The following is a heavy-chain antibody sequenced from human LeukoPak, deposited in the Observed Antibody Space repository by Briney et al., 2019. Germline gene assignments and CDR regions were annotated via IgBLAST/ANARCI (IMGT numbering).Heavy chain of an antibody. CDR2: IYVDGRAT. CDR1: GFTFSNYW. CDR3: IREFRSADL. V-gene: IGHV3-74*01. D-gene: IGHD2-21*01. Sequence: AGGSLRLSCVASGFTFSNYWMHWVRQPPGKGLVWVSRIYVDGRATNYADSVKGRFTISRDNAKNTVYLEMNSLSVEETATYYCIREFRSADLWGQRTLVTVTS. J-gene: IGHJ5*02.